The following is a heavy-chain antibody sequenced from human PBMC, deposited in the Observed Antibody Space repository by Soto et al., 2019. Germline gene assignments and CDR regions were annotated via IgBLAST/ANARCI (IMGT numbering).Heavy chain of an antibody. D-gene: IGHD6-19*01. CDR3: AREAVAAVGDY. CDR1: GYIFSSHG. J-gene: IGHJ4*02. V-gene: IGHV1-3*05. Sequence: QVQLVQSGAEEKKPGASVKVSCKASGYIFSSHGIHWVRQAPGQRLEWIGWINAGNGNTKYSEKFQGRVTITRDTSASTVYMELSSLRSEDTAVYYCAREAVAAVGDYWGQGTLVSVSS. CDR2: INAGNGNT.